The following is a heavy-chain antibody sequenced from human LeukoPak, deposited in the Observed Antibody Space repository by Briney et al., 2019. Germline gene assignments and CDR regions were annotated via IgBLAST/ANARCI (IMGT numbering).Heavy chain of an antibody. J-gene: IGHJ4*02. V-gene: IGHV3-30*04. CDR1: GFTFGTFT. Sequence: PGGSLRLSCAASGFTFGTFTMHWVRQAPGKGLEWVAVISYDGSTTYYTDSVKGRFTISRDNSKNTVYLQLNSLRDEDTAVYYCARDLTDYYDSRGYYDCWGQGTLVTVSS. CDR3: ARDLTDYYDSRGYYDC. CDR2: ISYDGSTT. D-gene: IGHD3-22*01.